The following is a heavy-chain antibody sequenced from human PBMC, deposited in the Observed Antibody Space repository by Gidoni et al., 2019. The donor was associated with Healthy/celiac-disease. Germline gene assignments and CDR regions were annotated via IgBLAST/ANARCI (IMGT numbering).Heavy chain of an antibody. CDR1: GGSITSYY. CDR2: LYYSGST. Sequence: QVQLQESGPGLVKPSETLSLTCTVTGGSITSYYWSWIRHPPGKGLEWIGYLYYSGSTSYNPALKSRVTISVHSSKNQFSLKLISVTAADTAVYYCARYRAGYSSGWYLDYWGQGTLVTVSS. V-gene: IGHV4-59*01. D-gene: IGHD6-19*01. CDR3: ARYRAGYSSGWYLDY. J-gene: IGHJ4*02.